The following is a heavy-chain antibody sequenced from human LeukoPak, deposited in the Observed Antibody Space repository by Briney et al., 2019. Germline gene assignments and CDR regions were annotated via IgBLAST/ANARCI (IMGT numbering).Heavy chain of an antibody. J-gene: IGHJ6*03. Sequence: GGSLRLSCSASGFTFNTYGMHWVRQAPGKRLEWVAFIRYDGSDKYYADSVKGRFTISRDNSKNTVYLQMNSLRVEDTAVYSCAKGSYSNGDRCPQYYYYMDVWGKGTTVTVSS. CDR3: AKGSYSNGDRCPQYYYYMDV. CDR2: IRYDGSDK. D-gene: IGHD3-22*01. CDR1: GFTFNTYG. V-gene: IGHV3-30*02.